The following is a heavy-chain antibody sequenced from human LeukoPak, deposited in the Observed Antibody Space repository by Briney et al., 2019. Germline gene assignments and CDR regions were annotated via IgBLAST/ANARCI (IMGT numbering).Heavy chain of an antibody. J-gene: IGHJ4*02. V-gene: IGHV4-59*01. CDR1: GGSISSYY. CDR3: ARCGDGGYDMDY. Sequence: SEPLSLTCTVSGGSISSYYWSWIRQPPGKGLEWIGYIYYSGSTNYNPSLKSRVTISVDTSKNQFSLKLSSVTAADTAVYYCARCGDGGYDMDYWGQGTLVTVSS. D-gene: IGHD5-12*01. CDR2: IYYSGST.